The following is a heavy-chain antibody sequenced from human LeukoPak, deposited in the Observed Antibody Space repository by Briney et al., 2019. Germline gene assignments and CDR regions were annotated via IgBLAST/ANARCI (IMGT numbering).Heavy chain of an antibody. CDR3: ARELNYYQYMDV. V-gene: IGHV3-7*01. J-gene: IGHJ6*03. CDR1: GISLSSYW. CDR2: IKEDGIEK. Sequence: PGGSLRLSCAASGISLSSYWMGWVRQAPGKGLEWVANIKEDGIEKDYVDSVKGRFTISRDNAKNSLYLQMNSLRVEDTAVYYCARELNYYQYMDVWGKGTTVTVSS.